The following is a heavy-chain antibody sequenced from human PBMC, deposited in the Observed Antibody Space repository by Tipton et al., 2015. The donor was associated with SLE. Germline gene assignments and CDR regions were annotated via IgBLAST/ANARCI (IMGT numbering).Heavy chain of an antibody. D-gene: IGHD3-22*01. CDR1: GYTFTSYG. J-gene: IGHJ4*01. Sequence: QVQLVQSGAEVKKPGASVKGSCKDSGYTFTSYGISWVRPAPGQGLEWMGWICAYNGNTNYAQQLQGRDTMTTDTATSTAYMDLRSLESDDTAVYYCARAGYYYGSGNDYYFADWLHGTLITVSS. CDR3: ARAGYYYGSGNDYYFAD. CDR2: ICAYNGNT. V-gene: IGHV1-18*01.